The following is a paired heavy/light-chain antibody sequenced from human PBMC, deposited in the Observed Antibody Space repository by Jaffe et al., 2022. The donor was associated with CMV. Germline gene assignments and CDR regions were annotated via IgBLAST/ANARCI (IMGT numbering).Heavy chain of an antibody. CDR1: GFTFSSYA. V-gene: IGHV3-64D*06. Sequence: EVQLVESGGGLVQPGGSLRLSCSASGFTFSSYAMHWVRQAPGKGLEYVSAISSNGGSTYYADSVKGRFTISRDNSKNTLYLQMSSLRAEDTAVYYCVKDPTHTYYYDSSGYYLGGPDAFDIWGQGTMVTVSS. CDR3: VKDPTHTYYYDSSGYYLGGPDAFDI. CDR2: ISSNGGST. J-gene: IGHJ3*02. D-gene: IGHD3-22*01.
Light chain of an antibody. V-gene: IGKV1-8*01. CDR1: QGISSY. CDR3: QQYYSYPT. J-gene: IGKJ1*01. Sequence: AIRITQSPSSLSASTGDRVTITCRASQGISSYLAWYQQKPGKAPKLLIYAASTLQSGVPSRFSGSGSGTDFTLTISCLQSEDFATYYCQQYYSYPTFGQGTKVEIK. CDR2: AAS.